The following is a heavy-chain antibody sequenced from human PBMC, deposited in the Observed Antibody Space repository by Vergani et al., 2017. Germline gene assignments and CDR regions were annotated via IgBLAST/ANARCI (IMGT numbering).Heavy chain of an antibody. J-gene: IGHJ6*02. D-gene: IGHD6-19*01. CDR3: ARGDPYSSGWWSGYYYYGMDV. V-gene: IGHV4-34*01. CDR2: INHSGST. Sequence: QVQLQQWGAGLLKPSETLSLTCAVYGGSFSDYYWSWIRQPPGKGLEWIGEINHSGSTNYNPSLKSRVTISVDTSKNQFSLKLSSVTAADTAVYYCARGDPYSSGWWSGYYYYGMDVWGQGP. CDR1: GGSFSDYY.